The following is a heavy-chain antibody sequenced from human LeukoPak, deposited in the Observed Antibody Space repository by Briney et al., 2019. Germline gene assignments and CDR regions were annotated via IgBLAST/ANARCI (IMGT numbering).Heavy chain of an antibody. Sequence: SGPTPVKPTQTLTLTCTFSGFSLSTSGVGVGWIRQPPGKALEWLALIYWNDDKPYSPSLKSRLTLTKDTSKNQVVLKLTNVDPEDTAIYYCAHTRGRSGYYFDFDFWGQGTLVTVSS. CDR1: GFSLSTSGVG. D-gene: IGHD3-22*01. J-gene: IGHJ4*02. V-gene: IGHV2-5*01. CDR2: IYWNDDK. CDR3: AHTRGRSGYYFDFDF.